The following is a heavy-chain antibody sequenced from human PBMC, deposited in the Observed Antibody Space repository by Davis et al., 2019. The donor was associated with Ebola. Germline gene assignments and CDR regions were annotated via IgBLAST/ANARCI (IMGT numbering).Heavy chain of an antibody. V-gene: IGHV1-2*06. J-gene: IGHJ4*02. CDR1: GYTFTGYY. CDR2: INPNSGGT. Sequence: AASVKVSCKASGYTFTGYYMHWVRQAPGQGLEWMGRINPNSGGTNYAQKFQGRVTMTRDTSISTVYMELSRLRSDDTAVYYCARTRRGYSGYDPVLGMDVWGQGTLVTVSS. D-gene: IGHD5-12*01. CDR3: ARTRRGYSGYDPVLGMDV.